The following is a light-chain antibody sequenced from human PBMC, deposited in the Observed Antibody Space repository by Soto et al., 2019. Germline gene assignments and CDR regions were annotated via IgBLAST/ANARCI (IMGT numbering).Light chain of an antibody. V-gene: IGKV1-9*01. CDR1: QGISSY. CDR3: QQLDSYPRT. CDR2: TAS. J-gene: IGKJ1*01. Sequence: DIQLTQSPSFLSASVGDRVTITCRASQGISSYLAWYQLKPGKAPQLLISTASSLQSGVPSRFSGSGSGTEFTLTISSLQPEDFATYYCQQLDSYPRTFGQGTKVDI.